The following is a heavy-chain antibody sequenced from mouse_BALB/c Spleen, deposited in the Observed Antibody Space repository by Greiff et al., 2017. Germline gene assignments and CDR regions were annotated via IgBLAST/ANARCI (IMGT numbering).Heavy chain of an antibody. J-gene: IGHJ4*01. D-gene: IGHD2-10*02. CDR3: ARRKYGNLYAMDY. CDR2: IWGDGST. CDR1: GFSLTGYG. V-gene: IGHV2-6-7*01. Sequence: QVHVKQSGPGLVAPSQSLSITCTVSGFSLTGYGVNWVRQPPGKGLEWLGMIWGDGSTDYNSALKSRLSISKDNSKSQVFLKMNSLQTDDTARYYCARRKYGNLYAMDYWGQGTSVTVSS.